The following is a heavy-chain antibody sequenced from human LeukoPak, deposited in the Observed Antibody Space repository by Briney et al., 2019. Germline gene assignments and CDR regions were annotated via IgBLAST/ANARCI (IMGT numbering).Heavy chain of an antibody. CDR1: GGSFSGYY. Sequence: SETLSLTCAVYGGSFSGYYWNWIRQPPGKGLEWIGEINHSGSTNYNPSLKSRVTISVDASKNQFSLNLSSVTAADTAVYYCARAYRRAGYFGNWGQGTLVTVSS. J-gene: IGHJ4*02. CDR3: ARAYRRAGYFGN. D-gene: IGHD1-26*01. V-gene: IGHV4-34*01. CDR2: INHSGST.